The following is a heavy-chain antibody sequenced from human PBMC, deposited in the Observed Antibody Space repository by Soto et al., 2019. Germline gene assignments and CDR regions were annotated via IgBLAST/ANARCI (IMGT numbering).Heavy chain of an antibody. J-gene: IGHJ4*02. CDR1: GFTFGDYA. CDR3: TREGARHSSGWYFDY. CDR2: IRSKAYGGTT. D-gene: IGHD6-19*01. Sequence: GESLRLSCTASGFTFGDYAMSWVRQAPGKGLEWVGSIRSKAYGGTTEYAASVKGRFTISRDDSKSIAYLQMNSLKTEDTAVYSCTREGARHSSGWYFDYWGQGILVTVSS. V-gene: IGHV3-49*04.